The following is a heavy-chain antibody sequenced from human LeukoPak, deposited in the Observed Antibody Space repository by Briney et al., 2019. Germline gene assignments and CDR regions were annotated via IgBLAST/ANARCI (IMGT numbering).Heavy chain of an antibody. J-gene: IGHJ4*02. CDR1: RFNFSGSA. Sequence: PGGSLRLSCAASRFNFSGSAMHWVRQGSGKGLEWVGRTRSKANNYATESAASVKGRVTISRDDSKNTAYLQMDSLKSEDTAVYYCTRLGYSSGEDYWGQGTLVTVSS. CDR3: TRLGYSSGEDY. D-gene: IGHD6-19*01. CDR2: TRSKANNYAT. V-gene: IGHV3-73*01.